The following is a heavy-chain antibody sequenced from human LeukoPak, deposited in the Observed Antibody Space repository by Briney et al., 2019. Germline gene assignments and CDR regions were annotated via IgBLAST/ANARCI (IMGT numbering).Heavy chain of an antibody. D-gene: IGHD6-6*01. CDR3: AKAPGRIAARPFDY. CDR2: ISWNSGSI. J-gene: IGHJ4*02. V-gene: IGHV3-9*01. Sequence: GGSLRLSCAASVFTFDDYSMHWVRQAPGKGLEWVSGISWNSGSIGYADSVKGRFTISRDNAKSSLYLQMNSLRAEDTALYYCAKAPGRIAARPFDYWGQGTLVTVSS. CDR1: VFTFDDYS.